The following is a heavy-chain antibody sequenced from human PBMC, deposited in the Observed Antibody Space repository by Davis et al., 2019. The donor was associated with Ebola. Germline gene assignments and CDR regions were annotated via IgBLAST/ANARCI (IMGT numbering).Heavy chain of an antibody. J-gene: IGHJ4*02. CDR2: IKSKANSYAT. V-gene: IGHV3-73*01. CDR1: GFTFSNAW. CDR3: SIAAAGTNDY. Sequence: GESLKISCAASGFTFSNAWMNWVRQAPGKGLEWVGRIKSKANSYATAYAASVKGRFTISRDDSKNTAYLQMNSLKTEDTAVYYCSIAAAGTNDYWGQGTLVTVSS. D-gene: IGHD6-13*01.